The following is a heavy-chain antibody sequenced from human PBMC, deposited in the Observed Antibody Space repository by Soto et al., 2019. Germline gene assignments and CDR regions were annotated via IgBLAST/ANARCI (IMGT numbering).Heavy chain of an antibody. CDR2: IKQDGSEK. D-gene: IGHD3-22*01. V-gene: IGHV3-7*01. Sequence: LRLSCAASGFTFSSYWMSWVRQAPGKGLEWVANIKQDGSEKYYVDSVKGRFTISRDNAKNSLYLQMNSLRAEDTAVYYCARDRPDIYDSSGYYPLDYWGQGTLVTVSS. J-gene: IGHJ4*02. CDR3: ARDRPDIYDSSGYYPLDY. CDR1: GFTFSSYW.